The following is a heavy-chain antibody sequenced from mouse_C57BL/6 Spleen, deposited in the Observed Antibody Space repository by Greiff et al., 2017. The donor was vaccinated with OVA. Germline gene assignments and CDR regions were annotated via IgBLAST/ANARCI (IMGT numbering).Heavy chain of an antibody. CDR2: IDPETGGT. Sequence: LVESGAELVRPGASVTLSCKASGYTFTDYEMHWVKQTPVHGLEWIGAIDPETGGTAYNQKFKGKAILTADKSSSTAYMELRSLTSEDSAVYYCTRNYYGFAMDYWGQGTSVTVSS. CDR3: TRNYYGFAMDY. D-gene: IGHD1-1*01. CDR1: GYTFTDYE. J-gene: IGHJ4*01. V-gene: IGHV1-15*01.